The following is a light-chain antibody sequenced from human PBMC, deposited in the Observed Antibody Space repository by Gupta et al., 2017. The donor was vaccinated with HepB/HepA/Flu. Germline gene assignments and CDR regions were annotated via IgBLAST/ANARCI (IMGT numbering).Light chain of an antibody. CDR1: SGSVSTGYY. Sequence: QTVVTQEPSLSVSPGGTVTFPCALSSGSVSTGYYTSWYQQTPAQPPHILIYNTRSRSAAVPGRFSGSILANTAALTITGAEKEDESYYYWAQNMGDGIWVFGGGTKLTVL. V-gene: IGLV8-61*01. CDR2: NTR. CDR3: AQNMGDGIWV. J-gene: IGLJ3*02.